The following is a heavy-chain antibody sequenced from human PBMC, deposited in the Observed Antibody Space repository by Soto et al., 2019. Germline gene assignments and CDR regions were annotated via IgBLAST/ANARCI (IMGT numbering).Heavy chain of an antibody. D-gene: IGHD1-26*01. J-gene: IGHJ4*02. CDR2: IYAGGNT. V-gene: IGHV3-66*01. CDR3: ARKKSRLGATGYFDY. CDR1: GFTVITNY. Sequence: EVQMVDSGGGLVQPGGSLRLSCAVSGFTVITNYISWVRQAPGKGLEWVSDIYAGGNTYYADSVKGRFAIYRDNSKNTLYLEMNSLRAEDTAVYYCARKKSRLGATGYFDYWGQGTLVSVSS.